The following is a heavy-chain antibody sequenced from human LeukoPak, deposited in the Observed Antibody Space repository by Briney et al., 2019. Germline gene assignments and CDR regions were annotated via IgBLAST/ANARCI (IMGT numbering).Heavy chain of an antibody. D-gene: IGHD3-10*01. CDR2: IYYSGST. V-gene: IGHV4-59*01. Sequence: SETLSLTCTVSGGSISSYYWSWIRQPPGKGLEWIGYIYYSGSTSYNPSLKSRVTISVDTSKNQFSLKLSSVTAADTAVYYCARGYNNPKDWGQGTLVTVSS. CDR3: ARGYNNPKD. CDR1: GGSISSYY. J-gene: IGHJ4*02.